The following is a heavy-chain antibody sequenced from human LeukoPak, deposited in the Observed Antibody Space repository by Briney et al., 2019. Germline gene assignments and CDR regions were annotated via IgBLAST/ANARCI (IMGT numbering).Heavy chain of an antibody. CDR2: TYYRSKWYN. D-gene: IGHD6-13*01. V-gene: IGHV6-1*01. CDR1: GDSVSSNSAA. CDR3: ARSYSSSWENYYYYYYMDV. Sequence: SQTLSLTCAISGDSVSSNSAAWNWIRQSPSRGLEWLGRTYYRSKWYNDYAVSVKSRITINPDTSKNQFSLQLNSVTPEDTAVYYRARSYSSSWENYYYYYYMDVWGKGTTVTVSS. J-gene: IGHJ6*03.